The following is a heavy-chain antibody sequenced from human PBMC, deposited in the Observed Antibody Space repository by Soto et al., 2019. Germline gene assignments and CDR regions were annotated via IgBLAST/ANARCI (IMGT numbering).Heavy chain of an antibody. CDR1: GFTFSDYN. J-gene: IGHJ2*01. CDR2: ITGSSTLI. Sequence: QPGGSLRLSCAASGFTFSDYNMNWVRQAPGKGLEWVSHITGSSTLIYYADSVTGRFTISRDNARNSLYLQMDSLRAEDTAVYYCARGDASHQVVYGWYFDLWGRGTLVTVSS. D-gene: IGHD2-8*02. V-gene: IGHV3-48*01. CDR3: ARGDASHQVVYGWYFDL.